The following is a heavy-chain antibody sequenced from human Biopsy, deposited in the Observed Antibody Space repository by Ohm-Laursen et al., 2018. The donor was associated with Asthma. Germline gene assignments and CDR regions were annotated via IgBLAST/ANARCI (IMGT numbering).Heavy chain of an antibody. CDR3: ARAVDYSHYYGIDV. V-gene: IGHV1-18*01. Sequence: SVTVSCKTSGYTFNSAGITWVRQAPGQGLEWMGWISVYNGNTKVAQKLQDRVTMITDTSTSTAYMELRSLRSDDTAVYFCARAVDYSHYYGIDVWGQETTVTVS. J-gene: IGHJ6*02. CDR2: ISVYNGNT. CDR1: GYTFNSAG. D-gene: IGHD3-10*01.